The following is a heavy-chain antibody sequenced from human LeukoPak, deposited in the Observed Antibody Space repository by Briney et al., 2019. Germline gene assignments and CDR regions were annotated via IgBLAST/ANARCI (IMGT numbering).Heavy chain of an antibody. CDR1: GGSISSGSYY. Sequence: SQTLSLTCTVSGGSISSGSYYWSWIRQPAGKGLEWIGRIYTSGSTNYSPSLKSRFTISVDTSKNQFSLKLSSVTAADTAVYYCARRTMGMSGSYPGHWGQGTLVTVSS. D-gene: IGHD1-26*01. J-gene: IGHJ4*02. CDR3: ARRTMGMSGSYPGH. V-gene: IGHV4-61*02. CDR2: IYTSGST.